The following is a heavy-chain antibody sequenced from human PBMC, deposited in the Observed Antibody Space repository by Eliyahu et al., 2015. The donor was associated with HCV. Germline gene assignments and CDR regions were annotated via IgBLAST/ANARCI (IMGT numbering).Heavy chain of an antibody. J-gene: IGHJ4*02. CDR2: LYSGGST. V-gene: IGHV3-53*01. D-gene: IGHD3-16*01. CDR3: VRGHFGYYFDS. CDR1: GFSVSSSY. Sequence: EVQLVESGGGLIQPGGSLRLSCTASGFSVSSSYMNWVRQAPGKGLEWVSVLYSGGSTYYADSVKGRFTISRDNSKNTLYLQMNSLRAEDTAVYYCVRGHFGYYFDSWGQGTLVTVSS.